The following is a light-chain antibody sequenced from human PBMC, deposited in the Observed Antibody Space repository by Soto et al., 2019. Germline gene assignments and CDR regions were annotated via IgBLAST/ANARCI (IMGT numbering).Light chain of an antibody. V-gene: IGKV3-20*01. CDR1: QTIKNNY. J-gene: IGKJ4*02. CDR3: QQYGTSHLT. CDR2: GAS. Sequence: ETVLTQSPGTLSLSPGEGATLSCRASQTIKNNYLAWYQQRRGLPPRLLVYGASGRATGIPDRFSGSGSGTDFTLTITRLEPEDFEVYYCQQYGTSHLTFGGGTKVEIK.